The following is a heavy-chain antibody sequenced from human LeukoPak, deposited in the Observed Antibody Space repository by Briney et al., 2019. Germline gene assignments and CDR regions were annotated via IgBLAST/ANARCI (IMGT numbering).Heavy chain of an antibody. V-gene: IGHV1-2*02. CDR3: ARDIPTGTGTENTDY. J-gene: IGHJ4*02. CDR2: INPNSGGT. CDR1: GYTFTSYA. Sequence: PRASVKVSCKASGYTFTSYAMHWVRQAPGQGLEWMGWINPNSGGTNYAQKFQGRVTMTRDTSISTAYMELSRLRSDDTAVYYCARDIPTGTGTENTDYWGQGTLVTVSS. D-gene: IGHD1-7*01.